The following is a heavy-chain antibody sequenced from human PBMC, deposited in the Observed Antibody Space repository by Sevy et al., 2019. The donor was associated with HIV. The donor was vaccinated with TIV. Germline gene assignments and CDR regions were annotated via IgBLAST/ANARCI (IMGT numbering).Heavy chain of an antibody. CDR2: MSAKSGNT. CDR1: GYTFTSYD. Sequence: ASVKVSCKTSGYTFTSYDIHWVRQATGQGLEWMGWMSAKSGNTGYAQKFQGRVTMTRDTSISTAYMELSSLRSEDTAVYFCAREGYYDYIWGSYRYFNDYWGQGTLVTVSS. V-gene: IGHV1-8*01. J-gene: IGHJ4*02. CDR3: AREGYYDYIWGSYRYFNDY. D-gene: IGHD3-16*02.